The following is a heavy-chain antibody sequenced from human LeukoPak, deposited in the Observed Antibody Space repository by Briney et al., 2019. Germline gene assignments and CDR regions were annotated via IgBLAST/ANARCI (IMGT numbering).Heavy chain of an antibody. CDR1: GGSISSGGYS. V-gene: IGHV4-30-2*01. J-gene: IGHJ4*02. CDR3: ARSHYYGSGSLDY. CDR2: IYHSGST. D-gene: IGHD3-10*01. Sequence: SETLSLTCAVSGGSISSGGYSWSWIRQPPGTGLEWIGYIYHSGSTYYNPSLKSRVTISVDRSKNQFSLKLSSVTAADTAVYYGARSHYYGSGSLDYWGQGTLVTVSS.